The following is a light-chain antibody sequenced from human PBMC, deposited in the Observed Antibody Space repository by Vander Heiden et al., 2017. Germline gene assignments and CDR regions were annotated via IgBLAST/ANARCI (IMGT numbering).Light chain of an antibody. CDR1: QSVISTY. J-gene: IGKJ4*01. Sequence: EIWLTQSPGTLPWSPGERATLSSRASQSVISTYLAWYQQPPRPAPRLLIFGASSRATGIPDRFSGTASGTDFTLTISRLAPEDFALYYCQHYSSPLTFGGGTKVEIK. CDR2: GAS. CDR3: QHYSSPLT. V-gene: IGKV3-20*01.